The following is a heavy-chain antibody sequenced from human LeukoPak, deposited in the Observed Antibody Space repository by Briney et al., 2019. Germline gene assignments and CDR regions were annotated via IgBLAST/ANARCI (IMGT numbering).Heavy chain of an antibody. D-gene: IGHD6-13*01. CDR1: GFTFNNYW. CDR3: ARDSYSSTWRPFDY. Sequence: GGSLRLSCAASGFTFNNYWMYWVRQARAKGLVWVSRLNGDGSTTDYAASVKGRFSISRDNAKNTLFLQMDSLRVEDTGLYYCARDSYSSTWRPFDYWGQGTLVTVSS. V-gene: IGHV3-74*01. CDR2: LNGDGSTT. J-gene: IGHJ4*02.